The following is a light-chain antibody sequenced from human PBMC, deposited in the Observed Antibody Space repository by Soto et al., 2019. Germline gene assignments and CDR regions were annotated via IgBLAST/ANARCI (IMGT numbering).Light chain of an antibody. J-gene: IGKJ2*01. Sequence: NVLTQSPATLSFTPGARATLSCRASQSVSRKLAWYQQKPGQAPRLVIYGASSRASGIPDRFNGGGSGTEVTITINTREPEDFAVYYGQQYVMTPFTFGQGTKVDIK. CDR2: GAS. V-gene: IGKV3-20*01. CDR1: QSVSRK. CDR3: QQYVMTPFT.